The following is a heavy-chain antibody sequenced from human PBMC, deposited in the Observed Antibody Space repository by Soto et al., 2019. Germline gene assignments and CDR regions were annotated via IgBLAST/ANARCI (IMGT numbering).Heavy chain of an antibody. Sequence: QVQLQESGPGLVKPSETLSLTCTVSGGSINNYYWSWIRQPPGKGLEWIGHVYYSGSTHYNPSLTSRVNMSVDASRNLFSLKLRSVTAADTAVDFCTRSHYFDYWGQGAMVNASS. V-gene: IGHV4-59*08. CDR2: VYYSGST. CDR3: TRSHYFDY. J-gene: IGHJ4*02. CDR1: GGSINNYY.